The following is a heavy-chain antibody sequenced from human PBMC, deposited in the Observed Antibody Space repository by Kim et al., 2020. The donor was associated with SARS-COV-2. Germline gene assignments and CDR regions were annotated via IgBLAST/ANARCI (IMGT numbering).Heavy chain of an antibody. CDR1: GFTFSSYS. D-gene: IGHD5-12*01. V-gene: IGHV3-21*01. J-gene: IGHJ4*02. Sequence: GGSLRLSCAASGFTFSSYSMNWVRQAPGKGLEWVSSISSSSSYIYYADSVKGRFTISRDNAKNSLYLQMNSLRAEDTAVYYCARVLPHWRRVDSGYDRRLGYWGQGTLVTVSS. CDR2: ISSSSSYI. CDR3: ARVLPHWRRVDSGYDRRLGY.